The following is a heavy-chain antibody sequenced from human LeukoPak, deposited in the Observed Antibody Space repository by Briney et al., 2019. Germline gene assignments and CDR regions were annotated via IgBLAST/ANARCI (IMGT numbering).Heavy chain of an antibody. D-gene: IGHD7-27*01. CDR3: IRIRTGEHQYGMDV. Sequence: GGSLRLSCAASGFTFSTYDMHWVRQATGKGLKGVSAIDTVGNTYYAGSVKGRFTISRENAWNSLYLQMDSLRDGDTAVYYCIRIRTGEHQYGMDVWGQGTTVTVSS. V-gene: IGHV3-13*01. CDR1: GFTFSTYD. J-gene: IGHJ6*02. CDR2: IDTVGNT.